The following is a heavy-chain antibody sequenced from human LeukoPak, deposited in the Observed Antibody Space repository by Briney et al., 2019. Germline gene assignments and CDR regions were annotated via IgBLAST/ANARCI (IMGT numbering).Heavy chain of an antibody. Sequence: GGSLRLSCAASGFTFSSYAMSWVRQAPGKGLEWVSAISGSGGSTYYADSEKGRFTISRDNSKNTLYLQMNSLRAEDTAVYYCAKDMALLNAFDIWGQGTMVTVSS. J-gene: IGHJ3*02. CDR1: GFTFSSYA. CDR2: ISGSGGST. V-gene: IGHV3-23*01. CDR3: AKDMALLNAFDI. D-gene: IGHD3-10*01.